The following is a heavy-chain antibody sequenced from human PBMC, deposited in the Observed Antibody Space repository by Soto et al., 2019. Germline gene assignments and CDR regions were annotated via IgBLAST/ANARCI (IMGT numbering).Heavy chain of an antibody. Sequence: SVKVSCKASGFTFTSSAVQWVRQARGQRLEWIGWIVVGSGNTNYAQKFQERVTITRDMSTSTAYMELSSLRSEDTAVYYCARYCSGGSVYLGYYYSYGMDGWGQGTTVTVS. CDR1: GFTFTSSA. J-gene: IGHJ6*02. V-gene: IGHV1-58*01. D-gene: IGHD2-15*01. CDR2: IVVGSGNT. CDR3: ARYCSGGSVYLGYYYSYGMDG.